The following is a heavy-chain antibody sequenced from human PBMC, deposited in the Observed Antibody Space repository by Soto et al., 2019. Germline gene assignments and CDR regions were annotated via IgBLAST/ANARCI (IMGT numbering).Heavy chain of an antibody. CDR3: AKDTQPNYGDPHY. Sequence: EVQLVESGGGLVQPGRSLRLSCAASGFTFDDYAVHWVRQAPGKGLEWVSGISWNSGSIGYADSVKGRFTISRDNAKNSLYLQMNSLRAEDTALYYCAKDTQPNYGDPHYWGQGTLVTVSS. J-gene: IGHJ4*02. CDR1: GFTFDDYA. D-gene: IGHD4-17*01. CDR2: ISWNSGSI. V-gene: IGHV3-9*01.